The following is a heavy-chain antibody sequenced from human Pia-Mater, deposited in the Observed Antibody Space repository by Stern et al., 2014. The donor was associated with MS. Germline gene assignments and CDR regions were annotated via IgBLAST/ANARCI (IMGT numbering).Heavy chain of an antibody. D-gene: IGHD3-10*01. CDR1: GFTFSNYW. CDR2: VNNDGRRT. V-gene: IGHV3-74*02. CDR3: ARGERWFDS. Sequence: QLVQSGGGLVQPGGSLRLSCAASGFTFSNYWMHWVRQAPGKGLVWVSRVNNDGRRTSYADSVKGRFTMSRDNAKNTLYLQMNSLRVEDTAIYYCARGERWFDSWGQGTLVTVSS. J-gene: IGHJ5*01.